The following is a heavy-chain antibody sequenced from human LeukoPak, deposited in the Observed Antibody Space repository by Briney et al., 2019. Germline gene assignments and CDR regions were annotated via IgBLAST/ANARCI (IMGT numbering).Heavy chain of an antibody. CDR2: ISSSSSYI. CDR3: ARDLTYYDFWSGYYGHDAFDI. Sequence: GGSLRLSCAASGFTFSSYSMNWVRQAPGKGLEWVSSISSSSSYIYYADSVKGRFTISRDNAKNSLYLQMNSLRAEDTAVYYCARDLTYYDFWSGYYGHDAFDIRGQGTMATVSS. CDR1: GFTFSSYS. V-gene: IGHV3-21*01. J-gene: IGHJ3*02. D-gene: IGHD3-3*01.